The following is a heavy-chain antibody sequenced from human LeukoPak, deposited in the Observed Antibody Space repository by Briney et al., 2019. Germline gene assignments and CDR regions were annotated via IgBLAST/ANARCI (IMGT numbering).Heavy chain of an antibody. J-gene: IGHJ6*02. D-gene: IGHD1-26*01. V-gene: IGHV1-2*02. CDR1: GYTFTGYY. Sequence: ASVKVFCKASGYTFTGYYMHWVRQAPGQGLEWMGWINPNSGGTNYAQKFQGRVTMTRDTSISTAYMELSRLRSDDTAVYYCARVVGATDYYYYYGMDVWGQGTTVTVSS. CDR3: ARVVGATDYYYYYGMDV. CDR2: INPNSGGT.